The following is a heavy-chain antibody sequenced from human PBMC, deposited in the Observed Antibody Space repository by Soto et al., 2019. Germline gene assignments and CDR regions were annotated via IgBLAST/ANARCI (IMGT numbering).Heavy chain of an antibody. Sequence: RASVKVSCKASGYTFTSYGISWVRQAPGQGLEWMGWISAYNGNTNYAQKLQGRVTMTTDTSTSTAYMELRSLRSDDTAVYYCARGVRYNWNDPYYFDYWGQGTLVTVSS. CDR2: ISAYNGNT. D-gene: IGHD1-1*01. CDR1: GYTFTSYG. V-gene: IGHV1-18*04. CDR3: ARGVRYNWNDPYYFDY. J-gene: IGHJ4*02.